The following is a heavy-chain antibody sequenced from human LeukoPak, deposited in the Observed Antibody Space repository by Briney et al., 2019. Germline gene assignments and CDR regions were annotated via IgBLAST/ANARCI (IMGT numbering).Heavy chain of an antibody. J-gene: IGHJ4*02. CDR2: ISGSSGII. D-gene: IGHD3-22*01. CDR3: ARGSTYWESSGQVPFDY. V-gene: IGHV3-48*01. Sequence: GGSLRLSCAASGFTFDTYTMNWVRQAPGKGLEWVSYISGSSGIIDYADSVRGRFTISRDNAKNSLYLQMNSLRAEDTAVYYCARGSTYWESSGQVPFDYWGRGTLVTVSS. CDR1: GFTFDTYT.